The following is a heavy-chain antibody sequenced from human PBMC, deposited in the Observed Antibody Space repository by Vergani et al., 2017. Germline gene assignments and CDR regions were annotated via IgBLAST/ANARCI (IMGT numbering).Heavy chain of an antibody. D-gene: IGHD4-11*01. CDR3: ARVNTETNGHLYYYYYMDV. Sequence: QVQLQQWGGGLLKPSETLSLTCVVNGGSFTSYHWTWIRQSPGEGLEWVGDIDHTGRPAYNPSIKSRLTMSVDKSRNQFSLTLNSVTATDTAIYFCARVNTETNGHLYYYYYMDVWGQGTAVTVS. CDR1: GGSFTSYH. CDR2: IDHTGRP. V-gene: IGHV4-34*01. J-gene: IGHJ6*03.